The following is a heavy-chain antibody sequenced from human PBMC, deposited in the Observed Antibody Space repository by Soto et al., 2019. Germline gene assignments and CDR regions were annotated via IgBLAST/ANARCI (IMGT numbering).Heavy chain of an antibody. D-gene: IGHD1-7*01. Sequence: GASVKVSCKASGYTFTSYGISWVRQAPGQGLEWMGWISTYNGNTNFTQKLQGGVTMTTDTSTSTAYMELRSLRSDDTAVYYCARDREYNWNYNWFDPWGQGTLVTVSS. V-gene: IGHV1-18*01. CDR1: GYTFTSYG. J-gene: IGHJ5*02. CDR3: ARDREYNWNYNWFDP. CDR2: ISTYNGNT.